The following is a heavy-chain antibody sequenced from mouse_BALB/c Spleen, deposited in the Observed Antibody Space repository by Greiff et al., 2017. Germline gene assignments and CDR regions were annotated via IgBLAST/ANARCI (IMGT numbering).Heavy chain of an antibody. Sequence: EVKLMESGGGLVQPGGSRKLSCAASGFTFSSFGMHWVRQAPEKGLEWVAYISSGSSTIYYADTVKGRFTISRDNPENTLFLQMTSLRSEDTAMYYCARNSSPYAMDYWGQGTSVTVSS. CDR3: ARNSSPYAMDY. V-gene: IGHV5-17*02. J-gene: IGHJ4*01. D-gene: IGHD1-1*01. CDR2: ISSGSSTI. CDR1: GFTFSSFG.